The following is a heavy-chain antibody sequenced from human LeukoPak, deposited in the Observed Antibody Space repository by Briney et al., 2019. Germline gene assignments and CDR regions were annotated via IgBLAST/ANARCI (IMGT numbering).Heavy chain of an antibody. D-gene: IGHD6-19*01. J-gene: IGHJ3*02. Sequence: PGGSLCLSCAASGFTFSSCGMHWVRQGPGQGLGWVAVISYDGSNKYYADSVKGRFTISRENSKNTLYLQMNSLRAEDTAVYYCARQGSGWYLGAFDIWGQGTMVTVSS. CDR2: ISYDGSNK. CDR1: GFTFSSCG. CDR3: ARQGSGWYLGAFDI. V-gene: IGHV3-30-3*01.